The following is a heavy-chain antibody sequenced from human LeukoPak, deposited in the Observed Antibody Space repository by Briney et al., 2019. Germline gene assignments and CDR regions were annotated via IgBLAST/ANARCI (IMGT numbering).Heavy chain of an antibody. D-gene: IGHD6-19*01. Sequence: ASVKVSCKASGYTFTRYYMHWVRQAPGQRLEWMGWINPNSGGTNYAQKFQGWVTMTRDTSISTAYMELSRLRSDDTAVYYCARGRSSGWWINWFDPWGQGTLVTVSS. CDR1: GYTFTRYY. V-gene: IGHV1-2*04. CDR2: INPNSGGT. J-gene: IGHJ5*02. CDR3: ARGRSSGWWINWFDP.